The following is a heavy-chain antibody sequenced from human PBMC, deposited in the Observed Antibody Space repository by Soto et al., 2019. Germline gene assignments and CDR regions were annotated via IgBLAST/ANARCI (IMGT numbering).Heavy chain of an antibody. Sequence: QVKLQESGPGLATPSGTLSLTCAVSGVSLTSGNWWTWVRQSPQRGLEYIGEIFHDGTANYYPSSETRVAMSVDTSTNQFSLNLTSVTAAATAVYFCARLVYDTRLNYMYFDFWGPGTLVTVSS. CDR3: ARLVYDTRLNYMYFDF. D-gene: IGHD3-10*01. CDR1: GVSLTSGNW. J-gene: IGHJ4*02. V-gene: IGHV4-4*02. CDR2: IFHDGTA.